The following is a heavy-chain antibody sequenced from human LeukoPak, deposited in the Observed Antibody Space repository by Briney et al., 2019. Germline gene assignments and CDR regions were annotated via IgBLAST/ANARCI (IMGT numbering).Heavy chain of an antibody. CDR2: ISGSGGST. D-gene: IGHD3-10*01. J-gene: IGHJ5*02. CDR1: GFTFSSYG. V-gene: IGHV3-23*01. Sequence: GGSLRLSCAASGFTFSSYGMSWVRQAPGKGLEWVSAISGSGGSTYYADSVKGRFTISRDNAKNSLYLQMNSLRAEDTAVYYCARDPGSGSYYNVWFDPWGQGTLVTVSS. CDR3: ARDPGSGSYYNVWFDP.